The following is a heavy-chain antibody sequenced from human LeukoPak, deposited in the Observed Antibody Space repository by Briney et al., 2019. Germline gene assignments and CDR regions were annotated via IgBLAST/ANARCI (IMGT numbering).Heavy chain of an antibody. CDR2: IYSGGST. Sequence: GGSLRLSCAASGFTVSSNYMSWVRQAPGKGLEWVSVIYSGGSTYYADSVKGRFTISRDNSKNTLYLQMNSLRAEDTAVYNCARGRQQLVPLGMDVWGQGTTVTVSS. D-gene: IGHD6-13*01. J-gene: IGHJ6*02. CDR3: ARGRQQLVPLGMDV. CDR1: GFTVSSNY. V-gene: IGHV3-66*01.